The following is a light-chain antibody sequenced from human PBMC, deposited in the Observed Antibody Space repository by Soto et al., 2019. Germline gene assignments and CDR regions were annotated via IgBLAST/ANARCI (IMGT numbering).Light chain of an antibody. V-gene: IGLV3-21*02. CDR3: QVWDSDSDHPV. CDR2: DDS. J-gene: IGLJ3*02. CDR1: NVGTKT. Sequence: SYELTQPPSVSAAPGQTARLTCVGNNVGTKTVHWYQRRPGQAPVLVVYDDSDRPSGIPERFSGSNSANTATLTITRVEAGDEADYYCQVWDSDSDHPVFGGGTKLTVL.